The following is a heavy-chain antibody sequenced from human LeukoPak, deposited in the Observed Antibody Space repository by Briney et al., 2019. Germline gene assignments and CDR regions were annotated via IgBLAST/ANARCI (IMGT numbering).Heavy chain of an antibody. CDR2: INHRGGT. CDR1: GGSFSGYY. V-gene: IGHV4-34*01. Sequence: KPSETLSLTCADFGGSFSGYYWSWIRQPPGRGLEWIGEINHRGGTNYNPSLKSRVSISVDTSKNQFSLNLRSVTAADTAVYYCVRELAVARAAFDMWGQGTMVTVSS. CDR3: VRELAVARAAFDM. J-gene: IGHJ3*02. D-gene: IGHD6-19*01.